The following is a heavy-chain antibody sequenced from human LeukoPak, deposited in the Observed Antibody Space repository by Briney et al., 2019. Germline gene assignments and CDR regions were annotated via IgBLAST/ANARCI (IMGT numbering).Heavy chain of an antibody. CDR2: ISSSTTI. D-gene: IGHD4/OR15-4a*01. CDR1: GFTLSRYS. V-gene: IGHV3-48*04. Sequence: GGSLRLSCAASGFTLSRYSMNWVRQAPGKGLEWVSYISSSTTIFDADSVKGRFTISRDNAKNSLYLQMPSLRAEDTAVYYCARSPDYGLGDNYYMDVWGKGTTVTVSS. CDR3: ARSPDYGLGDNYYMDV. J-gene: IGHJ6*03.